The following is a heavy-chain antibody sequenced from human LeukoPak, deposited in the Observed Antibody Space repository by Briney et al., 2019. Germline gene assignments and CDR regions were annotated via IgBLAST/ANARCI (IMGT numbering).Heavy chain of an antibody. V-gene: IGHV5-51*01. J-gene: IGHJ6*02. D-gene: IGHD1-26*01. CDR1: GYSFVSYW. CDR2: IYPGDSDT. CDR3: ARSGTTYGMDV. Sequence: GESPKISCKGSGYSFVSYWIGWVRQMPGKGLEWMGIIYPGDSDTRYSPSFQGQVTISVDKSISSTYLRWNSLKASDTAMYYCARSGTTYGMDVWGQGTTVTVSS.